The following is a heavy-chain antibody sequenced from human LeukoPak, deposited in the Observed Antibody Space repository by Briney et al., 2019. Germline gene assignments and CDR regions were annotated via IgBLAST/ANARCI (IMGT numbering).Heavy chain of an antibody. V-gene: IGHV1-46*01. CDR3: ARSYYYGSGSYYTLYYFDY. J-gene: IGHJ4*02. CDR2: INPSGGST. Sequence: ASVKVSCMASGYTFTSYYMHWVRQAPGEGLEWMGIINPSGGSTSYAQKFQGRVTMTRDTSTSTVYMELSSLRSEDTAVYYCARSYYYGSGSYYTLYYFDYWGQGTLVTVSS. CDR1: GYTFTSYY. D-gene: IGHD3-10*01.